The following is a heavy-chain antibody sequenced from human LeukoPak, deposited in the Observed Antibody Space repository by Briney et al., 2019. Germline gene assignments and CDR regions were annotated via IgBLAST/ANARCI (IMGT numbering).Heavy chain of an antibody. Sequence: PGGSLRLSCAASGFTFSSYGMHWVRQAPGKGLEWVSLISFDGSNTYYGDSVRGRFTISRDNSKNTVDLQMDSLRVEDTAVYYCARDLNARKDGLHFGADCWGQGSLVTVSS. CDR1: GFTFSSYG. CDR2: ISFDGSNT. J-gene: IGHJ4*02. CDR3: ARDLNARKDGLHFGADC. D-gene: IGHD3-10*01. V-gene: IGHV3-33*01.